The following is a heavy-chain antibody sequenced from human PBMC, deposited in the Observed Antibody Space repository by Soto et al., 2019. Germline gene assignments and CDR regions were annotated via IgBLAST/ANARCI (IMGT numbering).Heavy chain of an antibody. Sequence: EVQLLESGGGLVQPGGSLRLSCEASGFTFSSYDMSWVRQAPGKGLEWVSGISATGASTYYADSVKGRFTISRDNSQNTLYLQMNSLSAEDTAVYYCAKMPMVRGADRYYYTGMDVWGLGTTVNVSS. CDR3: AKMPMVRGADRYYYTGMDV. CDR2: ISATGAST. J-gene: IGHJ6*02. V-gene: IGHV3-23*01. D-gene: IGHD3-10*01. CDR1: GFTFSSYD.